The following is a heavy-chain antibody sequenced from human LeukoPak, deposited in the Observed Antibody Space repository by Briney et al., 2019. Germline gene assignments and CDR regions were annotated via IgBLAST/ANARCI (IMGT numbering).Heavy chain of an antibody. Sequence: SETLSLTCTVSGGSISSSSYYWGWIRQPPGKGLEWIGSIYYSGRTYYNPSLKSRVTISGDTPKNQFPLKLSSVTAADTVVYYCARCARDAYMHYFDYWGQGTLVTVSS. D-gene: IGHD5-24*01. V-gene: IGHV4-39*01. CDR3: ARCARDAYMHYFDY. CDR1: GGSISSSSYY. CDR2: IYYSGRT. J-gene: IGHJ4*02.